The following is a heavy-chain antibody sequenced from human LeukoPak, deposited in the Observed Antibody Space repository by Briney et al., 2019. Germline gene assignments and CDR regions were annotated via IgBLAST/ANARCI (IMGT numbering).Heavy chain of an antibody. V-gene: IGHV4-59*08. D-gene: IGHD4-23*01. CDR1: GGSISSYY. Sequence: SETLSLTCTVSGGSISSYYWSWIRQPPGKGLEWIGYIYYSGSTNYNPSLKSRVTISVDTSKNQFSLKLSSVTAADTAVYYCARHGGNSPLEAFDIWGQGTMVTVSS. CDR2: IYYSGST. J-gene: IGHJ3*02. CDR3: ARHGGNSPLEAFDI.